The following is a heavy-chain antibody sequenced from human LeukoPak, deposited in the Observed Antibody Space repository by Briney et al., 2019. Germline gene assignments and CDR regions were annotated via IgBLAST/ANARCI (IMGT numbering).Heavy chain of an antibody. V-gene: IGHV3-74*01. Sequence: GGSLRLSCAASGFTFSTYWMHWVRQAPGKGLLWVSRIDSVGSTTSYADSVKGRFTISRDNAKNTLYLQMNSLRAEDTAVYYCARGYGNSGNEKIFDCWGQGTLVTVSS. CDR3: ARGYGNSGNEKIFDC. CDR2: IDSVGSTT. D-gene: IGHD5-12*01. CDR1: GFTFSTYW. J-gene: IGHJ4*02.